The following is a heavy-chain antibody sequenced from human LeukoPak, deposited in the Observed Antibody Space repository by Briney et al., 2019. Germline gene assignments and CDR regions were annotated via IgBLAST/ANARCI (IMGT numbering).Heavy chain of an antibody. CDR1: GFTFSDYY. V-gene: IGHV3-11*06. D-gene: IGHD3-10*01. Sequence: GGSLRLPCAASGFTFSDYYMSWIRQAPGKGLEWVSYVSSSSSYTNYADSVKGRFTISRDNAKNSLYLQMNSLRAEDTAVYYCARDIFGSGSQEWFDPWGQGTLVTVSS. J-gene: IGHJ5*02. CDR2: VSSSSSYT. CDR3: ARDIFGSGSQEWFDP.